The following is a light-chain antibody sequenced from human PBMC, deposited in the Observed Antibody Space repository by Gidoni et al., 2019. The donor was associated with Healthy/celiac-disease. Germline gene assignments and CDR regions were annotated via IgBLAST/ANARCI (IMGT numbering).Light chain of an antibody. J-gene: IGKJ5*01. CDR2: DAS. V-gene: IGKV3-11*01. Sequence: GSQSVSSYLAWYQQKPGQAPRLLIYDASNRATGIPARFSGSGSGTDFTLTISSLEPEDFAVYYCQQRSNWPPITFGQGTRLEIK. CDR3: QQRSNWPPIT. CDR1: QSVSSY.